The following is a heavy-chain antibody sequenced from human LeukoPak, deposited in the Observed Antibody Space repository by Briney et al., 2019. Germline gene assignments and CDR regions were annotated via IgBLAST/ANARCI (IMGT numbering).Heavy chain of an antibody. D-gene: IGHD6-13*01. CDR2: ISGSGGST. V-gene: IGHV3-23*01. Sequence: GGSLRLSCAASGFTFSTYAMSWVRQAPGKGLEWVSVISGSGGSTDYADSVKGRFTISRDNSKNTLYLQMNSLRAEDTAVYYCARDSISQQLGFFDYWGQGTLVTVSS. CDR1: GFTFSTYA. CDR3: ARDSISQQLGFFDY. J-gene: IGHJ4*02.